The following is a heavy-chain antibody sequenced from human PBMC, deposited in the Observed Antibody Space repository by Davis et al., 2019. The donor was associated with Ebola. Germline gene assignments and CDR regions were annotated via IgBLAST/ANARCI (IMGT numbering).Heavy chain of an antibody. CDR2: ISVTSSTT. CDR3: ARDPHSGNTEWWFDT. CDR1: GFTLSSNS. J-gene: IGHJ5*02. D-gene: IGHD4-23*01. Sequence: PGGSLRLSCAASGFTLSSNSMNWVRQAPGKGLEWISFISVTSSTTHYADSVKGRFTISRDNAKNSLYRQMDSLRDADTAVYYCARDPHSGNTEWWFDTWGQGSLVIVSS. V-gene: IGHV3-48*02.